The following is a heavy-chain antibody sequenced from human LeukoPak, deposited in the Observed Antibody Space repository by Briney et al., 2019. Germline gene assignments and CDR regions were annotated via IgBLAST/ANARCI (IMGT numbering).Heavy chain of an antibody. V-gene: IGHV4-30-2*01. J-gene: IGHJ4*02. Sequence: SETLSLTCTVSGGSISSSSYYWGWIRQPPGKGLEWIGYIYHSGSTYYNPSLKSRVTISVDRSKNQFSLKLSSVTAADTAVYYCARGPTTVTRDFDYWGQGTLVTVSS. CDR1: GGSISSSSYY. D-gene: IGHD4-17*01. CDR2: IYHSGST. CDR3: ARGPTTVTRDFDY.